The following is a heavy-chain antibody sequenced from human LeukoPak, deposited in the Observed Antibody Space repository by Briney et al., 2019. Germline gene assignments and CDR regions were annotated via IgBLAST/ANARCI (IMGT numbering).Heavy chain of an antibody. V-gene: IGHV3-23*01. CDR3: AKGSYYDSSGSFYFDY. Sequence: GGSLRLSCAAPGFTFSSCAMSWVRQAPGKGLEWVSGISGSGHNTYYADSVKGRFTISRDNSKNTLYVQVNSLGTEDTAAYYCAKGSYYDSSGSFYFDYWGQGTLVTVSS. CDR2: ISGSGHNT. D-gene: IGHD3-22*01. CDR1: GFTFSSCA. J-gene: IGHJ4*02.